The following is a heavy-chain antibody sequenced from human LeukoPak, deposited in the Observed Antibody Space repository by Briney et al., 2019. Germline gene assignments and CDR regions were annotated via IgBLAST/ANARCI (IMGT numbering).Heavy chain of an antibody. CDR3: ARGSSGYYYDMAFDI. CDR1: GGSISSYY. V-gene: IGHV4-4*07. CDR2: IYTSGST. J-gene: IGHJ3*02. D-gene: IGHD3-22*01. Sequence: PSETLSLTCTVSGGSISSYYWSWIRQPAGKGLEWIGRIYTSGSTNYNPSLRSRVTMSVDTSKNQFSLKLSSVTAADTAVYYCARGSSGYYYDMAFDIWGQGTMVTVSS.